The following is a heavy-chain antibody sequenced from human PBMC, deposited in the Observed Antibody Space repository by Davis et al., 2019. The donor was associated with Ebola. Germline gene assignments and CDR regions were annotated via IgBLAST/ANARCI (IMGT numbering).Heavy chain of an antibody. CDR3: ARRANWGFDY. V-gene: IGHV3-53*01. CDR1: GFSVTTNY. CDR2: IYSGGGT. D-gene: IGHD7-27*01. Sequence: GESLKISCAASGFSVTTNYMSWVRQAPGKGLEWVSLIYSGGGTYYANSVKGRFTISRDNSKNTLFLQMNSLRVEDTAMYYCARRANWGFDYWGQGTLVTVSS. J-gene: IGHJ4*02.